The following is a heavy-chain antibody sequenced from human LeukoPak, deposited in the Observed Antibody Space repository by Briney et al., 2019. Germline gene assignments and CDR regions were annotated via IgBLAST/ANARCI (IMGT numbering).Heavy chain of an antibody. Sequence: PGGSLRLSCAASGFTFSSYGMHWVRQAPGKGLEWVAVIWYDGSNKYYADSVKGRFTISRDNSKNTLYLQMNSLRAEDTAVYYCARAKVLRYFDWLSPPYYYYGMDVWGQGTTVTVSS. D-gene: IGHD3-9*01. CDR3: ARAKVLRYFDWLSPPYYYYGMDV. CDR1: GFTFSSYG. CDR2: IWYDGSNK. V-gene: IGHV3-33*01. J-gene: IGHJ6*02.